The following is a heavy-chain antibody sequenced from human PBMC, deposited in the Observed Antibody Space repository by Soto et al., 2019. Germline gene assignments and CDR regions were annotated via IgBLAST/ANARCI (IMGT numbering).Heavy chain of an antibody. CDR1: GFTFSSYA. J-gene: IGHJ4*02. Sequence: GGSLRLSCAASGFTFSSYAMHWFRQAPGKGLEWVAVISYDGSNKYYADSVKGRFTISRDNSKNTLYLQMNSLRAEDTAVYYCARPLTPYSSGWYYFYWGQGTLVTVSS. CDR2: ISYDGSNK. CDR3: ARPLTPYSSGWYYFY. V-gene: IGHV3-30-3*01. D-gene: IGHD6-19*01.